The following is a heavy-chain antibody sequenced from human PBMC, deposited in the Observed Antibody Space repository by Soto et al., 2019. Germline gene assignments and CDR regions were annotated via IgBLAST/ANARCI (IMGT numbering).Heavy chain of an antibody. Sequence: QVQIQQWGAGLLKPSESLSLTCAVNGGSLTGYYWSWIRQPPGKGLEWIGEIKDGGVTNYSPSLKSRVTMSADTSKNQFSLKLNSVTAADTAVYYCARGQEGIVATHWDQVTLVTVSS. J-gene: IGHJ4*02. D-gene: IGHD5-12*01. V-gene: IGHV4-34*01. CDR3: ARGQEGIVATH. CDR2: IKDGGVT. CDR1: GGSLTGYY.